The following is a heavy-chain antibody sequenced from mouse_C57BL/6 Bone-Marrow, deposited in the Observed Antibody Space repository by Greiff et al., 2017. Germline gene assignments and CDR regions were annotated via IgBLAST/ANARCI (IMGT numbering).Heavy chain of an antibody. CDR3: ARSGSHYYGSSYWFAY. V-gene: IGHV1-72*01. CDR2: IDPNSGGT. J-gene: IGHJ3*01. Sequence: QVQLKQPGAELVKPGASVKLSCKASGYTFTSYWMHWVKQRPGRGLAWIGRIDPNSGGTKYNEKVKSKATLTVDNPSSTAYMQLSSLTSEDSAVYYCARSGSHYYGSSYWFAYWGQGTLVTVSA. D-gene: IGHD1-1*01. CDR1: GYTFTSYW.